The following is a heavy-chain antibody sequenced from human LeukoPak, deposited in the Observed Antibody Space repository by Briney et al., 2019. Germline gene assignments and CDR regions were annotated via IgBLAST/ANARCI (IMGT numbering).Heavy chain of an antibody. Sequence: PGGPLRLSCAASGFTFSSYGMSWVRQAPGKGLEWVSAISGSGGSTYYADSVKGRFTISRDNSKNTLYLQMNSLRAEDTAVYYCARGAASTGYDPYFDYWGQGTLVTVSS. V-gene: IGHV3-23*01. D-gene: IGHD5-12*01. J-gene: IGHJ4*02. CDR3: ARGAASTGYDPYFDY. CDR1: GFTFSSYG. CDR2: ISGSGGST.